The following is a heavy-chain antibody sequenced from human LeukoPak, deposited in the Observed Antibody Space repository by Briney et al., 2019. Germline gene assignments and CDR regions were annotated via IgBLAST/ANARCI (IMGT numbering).Heavy chain of an antibody. CDR1: GGRFTNYA. CDR3: ARFRSRSSSSWFDP. CDR2: INPNSGGT. D-gene: IGHD6-6*01. V-gene: IGHV1-2*02. J-gene: IGHJ5*02. Sequence: ASVKVSCKTSGGRFTNYAISWVRQAPGQGLEWMGWINPNSGGTNYAQKFQGRVTMTRDTSISTAYMELSRLRSDDTAVYYCARFRSRSSSSWFDPWGQGTLVTVSS.